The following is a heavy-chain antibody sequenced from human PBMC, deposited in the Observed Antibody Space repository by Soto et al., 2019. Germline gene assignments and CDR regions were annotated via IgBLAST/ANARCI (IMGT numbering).Heavy chain of an antibody. Sequence: SGTPSLTCTVSGGSISSYYWSWIRQPPGKGLEWIGYIYYSGSTNYNPSLKSRVTISVDTSKNQFSLKLSSVTAADTAVYYCARVKYDSSGYYFDYWGQGTLVTVSS. J-gene: IGHJ4*02. CDR1: GGSISSYY. CDR3: ARVKYDSSGYYFDY. D-gene: IGHD3-22*01. V-gene: IGHV4-59*01. CDR2: IYYSGST.